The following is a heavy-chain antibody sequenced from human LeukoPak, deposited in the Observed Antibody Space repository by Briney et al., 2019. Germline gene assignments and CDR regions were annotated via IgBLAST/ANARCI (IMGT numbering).Heavy chain of an antibody. CDR2: IIPIFGTA. Sequence: GASVKVSCKASGGTFSSYAISWVRQAPGQGLEWMGGIIPIFGTANYAQKFQGRVAITTDESTSTAYMELSSLRSEDTAVYYCARTLPAAIWQWGQGTLVTVSS. D-gene: IGHD2-2*02. CDR1: GGTFSSYA. J-gene: IGHJ4*02. V-gene: IGHV1-69*05. CDR3: ARTLPAAIWQ.